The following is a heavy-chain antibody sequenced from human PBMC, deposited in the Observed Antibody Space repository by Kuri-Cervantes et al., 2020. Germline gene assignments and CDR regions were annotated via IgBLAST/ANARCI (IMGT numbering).Heavy chain of an antibody. CDR3: ARAYTYYYYYGSGAYYFDY. V-gene: IGHV1-8*01. CDR2: MNPNSGNT. Sequence: ASVKVSCKASGYTFTNYDINWVRQATGQGLEWMGWMNPNSGNTGYAQKFQGRVTMTRNTSISTAYMELSSLRSEDTAVYYCARAYTYYYYYGSGAYYFDYWGQGTLVTVSS. J-gene: IGHJ4*02. D-gene: IGHD3-10*01. CDR1: GYTFTNYD.